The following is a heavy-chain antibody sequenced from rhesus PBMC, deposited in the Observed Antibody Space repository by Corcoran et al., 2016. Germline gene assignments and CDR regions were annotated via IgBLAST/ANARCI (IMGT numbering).Heavy chain of an antibody. Sequence: EVQLVQSGAEVKRPGESLKISCKTSGYSFTSYWISWVRQMPGKGLECMGAIDPDNSATRYSPSFQGKVTISAAKSISTAYLQWSSLKASDTATYYCARRGNNNRFDVWGPGVLVTVSS. J-gene: IGHJ5-1*01. CDR2: IDPDNSAT. CDR1: GYSFTSYW. CDR3: ARRGNNNRFDV. V-gene: IGHV5-20*02. D-gene: IGHD1-44*01.